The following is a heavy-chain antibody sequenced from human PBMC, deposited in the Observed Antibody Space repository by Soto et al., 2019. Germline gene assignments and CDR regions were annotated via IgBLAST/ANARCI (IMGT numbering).Heavy chain of an antibody. CDR1: EFTFNTYW. Sequence: EVQLVESGGGLVQPGGSLRLSCLASEFTFNTYWMNWVRQAPGRGLEWVANIRDDGSEKNYVDSVKGRFTISRDNAKNALYLQMSSLRGEATGVYICARDWGARGGGSAVGYYYHYGMDVGAQGPWVPVSS. J-gene: IGHJ6*02. CDR2: IRDDGSEK. CDR3: ARDWGARGGGSAVGYYYHYGMDV. D-gene: IGHD1-26*01. V-gene: IGHV3-7*05.